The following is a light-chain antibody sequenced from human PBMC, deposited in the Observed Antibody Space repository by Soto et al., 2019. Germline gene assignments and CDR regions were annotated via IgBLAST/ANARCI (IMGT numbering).Light chain of an antibody. CDR2: WAS. Sequence: DIVMTQSPDSLAVSLGERATIYCRSSQSVLYSANNKNYIAWYQHKPGQPPKLLIYWASNRESGVPDRFSGSGSGTDFTLSISSLPAEEVAVYYCQQYYSSPPYTFGQGTKLELK. V-gene: IGKV4-1*01. CDR3: QQYYSSPPYT. CDR1: QSVLYSANNKNY. J-gene: IGKJ2*01.